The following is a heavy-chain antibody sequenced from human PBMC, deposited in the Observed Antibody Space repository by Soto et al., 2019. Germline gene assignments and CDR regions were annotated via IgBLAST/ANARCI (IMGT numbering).Heavy chain of an antibody. CDR2: IYYSGST. CDR1: GGSISSYY. D-gene: IGHD5-12*01. CDR3: AAGGGLPRYY. V-gene: IGHV4-59*12. Sequence: SETLSLTCTVSGGSISSYYWSWIRQPPGKGLEWIGYIYYSGSTNYNPSLKSRVTISVDTSKNQFFLKMNSVTAADTAVYYCAAGGGLPRYYWGQGTLVTVSS. J-gene: IGHJ4*02.